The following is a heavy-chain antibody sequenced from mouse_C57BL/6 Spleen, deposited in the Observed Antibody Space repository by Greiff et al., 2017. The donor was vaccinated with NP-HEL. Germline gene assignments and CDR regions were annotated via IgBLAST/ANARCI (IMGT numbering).Heavy chain of an antibody. V-gene: IGHV1-22*01. J-gene: IGHJ1*03. D-gene: IGHD4-1*01. CDR3: ARMGNFYWYFDV. Sequence: VQLQQSGPELVKPGASVKMSCKASGYTFTDYNMHWVKQSHGKSLEWIGYINPNNGGTSYNQKFKGKATLTVNKSSSTAYMELRSLTSEDSAVYYCARMGNFYWYFDVWGTGTTVTVSS. CDR1: GYTFTDYN. CDR2: INPNNGGT.